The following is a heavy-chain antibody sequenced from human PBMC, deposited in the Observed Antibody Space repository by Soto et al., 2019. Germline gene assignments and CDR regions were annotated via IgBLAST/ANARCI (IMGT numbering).Heavy chain of an antibody. J-gene: IGHJ5*02. CDR3: ARGVLRFFQWFDP. CDR2: VYYSGST. Sequence: PSETLALTCTVSGASVNSENYYWSWIRQPPGKGLEWIGYVYYSGSTNYNPSLKSRATISLDTYKNQFSLKMTSMTSADTAFYYCARGVLRFFQWFDPWGQLTLVTVSS. D-gene: IGHD3-3*01. CDR1: GASVNSENYY. V-gene: IGHV4-61*01.